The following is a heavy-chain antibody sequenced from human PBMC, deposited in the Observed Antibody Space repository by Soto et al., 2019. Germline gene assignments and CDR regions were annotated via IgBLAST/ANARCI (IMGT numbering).Heavy chain of an antibody. CDR3: ARGWGRIFDF. CDR1: GGSFSGYY. V-gene: IGHV4-34*01. D-gene: IGHD7-27*01. CDR2: INHSGST. J-gene: IGHJ4*02. Sequence: QVQLQQWGAGLLKPSETLSLTCAVYGGSFSGYYWSWIRQPPGKGLEWIGEINHSGSTNYNPSLKSRVTISLDTSKHLFSLGLSSVTAADTAVYYCARGWGRIFDFWGQGTLVTVSS.